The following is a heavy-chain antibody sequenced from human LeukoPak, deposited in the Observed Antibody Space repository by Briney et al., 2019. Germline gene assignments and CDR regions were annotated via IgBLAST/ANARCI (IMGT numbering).Heavy chain of an antibody. CDR3: AITSYSSSLTFDY. D-gene: IGHD6-13*01. Sequence: KSSETLSLTCTVSGGSISSYYWSWIRQPPGKGLEWIGYIYYSGSTNYNPSLKSRVTISVDTSKNQFSLKLSSVTAADTAVYYCAITSYSSSLTFDYWGQGTLVTVSS. CDR1: GGSISSYY. J-gene: IGHJ4*02. CDR2: IYYSGST. V-gene: IGHV4-59*01.